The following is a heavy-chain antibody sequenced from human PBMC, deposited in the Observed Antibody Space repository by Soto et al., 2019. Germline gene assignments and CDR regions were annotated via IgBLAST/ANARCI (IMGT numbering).Heavy chain of an antibody. D-gene: IGHD3-3*01. J-gene: IGHJ4*02. V-gene: IGHV1-69*13. CDR1: GGTFSSYA. CDR3: ARTYDFWSGYFFDY. Sequence: GASVKVSCKASGGTFSSYAISWVRQAPGQGLEWMGGIIPIFGTANYAQKFQGRVTITADESTSTAYMERSSLRSEDTAVYYCARTYDFWSGYFFDYWGQGTLVTVSS. CDR2: IIPIFGTA.